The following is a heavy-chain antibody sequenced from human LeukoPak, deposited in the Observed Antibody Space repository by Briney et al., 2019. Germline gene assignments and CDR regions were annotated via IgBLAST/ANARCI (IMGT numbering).Heavy chain of an antibody. CDR1: GYTFSNYG. J-gene: IGHJ6*02. CDR2: ISGYNGNT. Sequence: GASVKVSCMTSGYTFSNYGISWVRQAPGQGLEWMGWISGYNGNTKYAQKFQGRVTMTTDTSTTTAYMDLRSLTSDDTAVYYCARDSMWSSGWYEDSFYGMDVWGQGTTVIVSS. D-gene: IGHD6-19*01. CDR3: ARDSMWSSGWYEDSFYGMDV. V-gene: IGHV1-18*01.